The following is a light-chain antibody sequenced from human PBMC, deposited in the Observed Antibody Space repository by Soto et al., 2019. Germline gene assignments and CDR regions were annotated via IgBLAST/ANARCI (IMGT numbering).Light chain of an antibody. V-gene: IGKV1-5*01. J-gene: IGKJ1*01. CDR3: EMYNSYPWT. Sequence: DIHMTQSPSTLSASVGDRVTITCRASQSISSWLAWYQQKPGKAPKLLIYDASSLESGVPSRFSGSGSGTEFTLTISSLQPDDFATYYCEMYNSYPWTFGQGTKV. CDR1: QSISSW. CDR2: DAS.